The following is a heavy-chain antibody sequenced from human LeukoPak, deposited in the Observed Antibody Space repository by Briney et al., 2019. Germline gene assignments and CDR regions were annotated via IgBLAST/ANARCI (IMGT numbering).Heavy chain of an antibody. J-gene: IGHJ5*02. CDR2: IYDRGPA. D-gene: IGHD3-10*01. CDR1: GYAIISGGFS. Sequence: SETLSLTCTVSGYAIISGGFSWNWIRQPPGKGLEWNGCIYDRGPAHYNPSLKSRFTISVDRPKNQFFLNVTSLTAADTAVYYCARSRQASGLFSSWGQGTLVTVSS. CDR3: ARSRQASGLFSS. V-gene: IGHV4-30-2*01.